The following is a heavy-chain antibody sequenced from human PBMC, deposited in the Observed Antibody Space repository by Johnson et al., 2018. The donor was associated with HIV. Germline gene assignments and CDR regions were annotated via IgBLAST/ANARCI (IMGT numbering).Heavy chain of an antibody. D-gene: IGHD6-6*01. Sequence: QVQLVESGGGVVQPGRSLRLSCAASQFTFSNFGMHWVRQAPGKGLEWVSGVRCNSGRIGYGDSVKGRFTISRDNSRNTIYLQMNILRPEDTAVYYCASGVTARAPVFMWGQGTMVTVSS. CDR1: QFTFSNFG. CDR2: VRCNSGRI. J-gene: IGHJ3*02. CDR3: ASGVTARAPVFM. V-gene: IGHV3-33*08.